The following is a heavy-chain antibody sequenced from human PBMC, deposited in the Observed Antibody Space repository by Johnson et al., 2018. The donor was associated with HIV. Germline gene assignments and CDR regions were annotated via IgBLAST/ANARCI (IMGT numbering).Heavy chain of an antibody. V-gene: IGHV3-30-3*01. J-gene: IGHJ3*01. CDR1: GFTFSSYA. CDR3: ARGAYYYLI. Sequence: QVQLVESGGGVVQPGGSLRLSCAASGFTFSSYAMHWVRQAPGKGLEWVAVISYDGSNKYYADSVKGRFTISRDNSKNTLYLQMHSLRAEDTAVYYCARGAYYYLIWGQGTMVTVSS. D-gene: IGHD3-22*01. CDR2: ISYDGSNK.